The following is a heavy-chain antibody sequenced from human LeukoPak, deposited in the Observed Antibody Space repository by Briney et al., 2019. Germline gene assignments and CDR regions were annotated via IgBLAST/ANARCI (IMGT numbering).Heavy chain of an antibody. V-gene: IGHV6-1*01. J-gene: IGHJ3*02. CDR1: GDSVSSNIAA. CDR2: TYYRSKWYN. CDR3: ARDPAGDIAFDI. Sequence: SQTLSLACAISGDSVSSNIAAWNWIRQSPSRGLEWLGRTYYRSKWYNNYAVSVKSRITINPDTSKNQFSLQLSSVTPEDTAVYYCARDPAGDIAFDIWGQGTMVTVSS. D-gene: IGHD7-27*01.